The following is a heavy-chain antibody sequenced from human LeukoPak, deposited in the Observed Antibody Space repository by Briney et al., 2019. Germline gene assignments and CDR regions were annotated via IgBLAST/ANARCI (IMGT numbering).Heavy chain of an antibody. CDR3: AREGAAAGTLNFDY. V-gene: IGHV3-66*01. D-gene: IGHD6-13*01. Sequence: GGSLRLSCAASGFTVSSNYMSWVRQAPGKGLEWVSVIYSGGSTYYADSVKGRFTISRDNSKNTLYLQMDSLRAKDTAVYYCAREGAAAGTLNFDYWGQGTLVTVSS. CDR1: GFTVSSNY. J-gene: IGHJ4*02. CDR2: IYSGGST.